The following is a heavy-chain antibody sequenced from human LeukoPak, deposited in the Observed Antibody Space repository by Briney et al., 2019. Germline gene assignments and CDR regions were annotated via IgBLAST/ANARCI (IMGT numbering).Heavy chain of an antibody. CDR3: AKAAYCTSTSCHFSGYAQRPLDS. CDR2: ISSDASSK. CDR1: GFTFNTYG. J-gene: IGHJ4*02. V-gene: IGHV3-30*18. Sequence: GRSLRLSCVASGFTFNTYGIHWVRQAPGKGLEWVAGISSDASSKDYADSVKGRFTISRYNSKNTLYLQMNSLRAEDTAVYYCAKAAYCTSTSCHFSGYAQRPLDSWGQGTLVTVSS. D-gene: IGHD2-2*01.